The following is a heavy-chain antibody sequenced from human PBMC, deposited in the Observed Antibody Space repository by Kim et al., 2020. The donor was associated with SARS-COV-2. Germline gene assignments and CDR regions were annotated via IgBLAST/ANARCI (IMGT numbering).Heavy chain of an antibody. CDR2: IYPGDSDT. CDR1: GYSFTNYW. J-gene: IGHJ4*02. D-gene: IGHD5-18*01. V-gene: IGHV5-51*01. Sequence: GESLKISCKGSGYSFTNYWIGWVRQMPGKGLELMGIIYPGDSDTRYSPSFQGQVTISADKSISTAYLQWSSLKASDTAMYYCARRAVGDTYGSGYFFDLWGQGSMGTVSS. CDR3: ARRAVGDTYGSGYFFDL.